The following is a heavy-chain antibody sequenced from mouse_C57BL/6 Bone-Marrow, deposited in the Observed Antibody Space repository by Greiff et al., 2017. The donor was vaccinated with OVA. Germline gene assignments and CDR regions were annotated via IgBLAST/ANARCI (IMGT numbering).Heavy chain of an antibody. V-gene: IGHV1-63*01. D-gene: IGHD1-1*01. J-gene: IGHJ2*01. CDR1: GYTFTNYW. CDR2: IYPGGGYT. CDR3: ARWRGTTNYFDY. Sequence: VKLQQSGAELVRPGTSVKLSCKASGYTFTNYWIGWAKQRPGHGLEWIGDIYPGGGYTNYNEKFKGKATLTADKSSSTAYMQCSSLTSEDSAIYYCARWRGTTNYFDYWGQGTTLTVSS.